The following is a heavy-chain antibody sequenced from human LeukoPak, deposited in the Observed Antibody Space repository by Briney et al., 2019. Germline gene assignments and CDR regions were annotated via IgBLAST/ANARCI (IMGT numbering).Heavy chain of an antibody. Sequence: PGRSLRLSCAASGFTFSSYAMHWVRQAPGKGLEWVAVISYDGSNKYYADSVKGRFTISRDNSKDTLYLQMNSLRAEDTAVYYCATEAVVAATGGYYFDYWGQGTLVTVSS. CDR3: ATEAVVAATGGYYFDY. V-gene: IGHV3-30-3*01. D-gene: IGHD2-15*01. CDR1: GFTFSSYA. J-gene: IGHJ4*02. CDR2: ISYDGSNK.